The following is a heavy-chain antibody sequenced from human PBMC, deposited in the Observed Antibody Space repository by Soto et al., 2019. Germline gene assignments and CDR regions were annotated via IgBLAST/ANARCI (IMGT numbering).Heavy chain of an antibody. D-gene: IGHD4-17*01. CDR2: ISSSGSTI. Sequence: GGSLRLSCAASGFTFSDYYMSWIRQAPGKGLEWVSYISSSGSTIYYADSVKGRFTISRDNAKNSLYLQMNSLRAEDTAVYYCSRDPNDYGDYTRHWGQGTLVTVSS. V-gene: IGHV3-11*01. J-gene: IGHJ1*01. CDR3: SRDPNDYGDYTRH. CDR1: GFTFSDYY.